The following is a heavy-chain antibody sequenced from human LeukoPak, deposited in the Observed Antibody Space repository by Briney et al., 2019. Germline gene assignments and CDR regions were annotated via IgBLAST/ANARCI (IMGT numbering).Heavy chain of an antibody. CDR1: GGSFSGYY. D-gene: IGHD2-2*01. Sequence: SETLSLTCAVYGGSFSGYYWSWIRQPPGKGLEWIGEINHSGRTNYNPSLKSRVTISVDTSKNQFSLKLSSVTAADTAVYYCARGLVVPAAMLTGYFDYWGQGTLVTVSS. CDR2: INHSGRT. CDR3: ARGLVVPAAMLTGYFDY. J-gene: IGHJ4*02. V-gene: IGHV4-34*01.